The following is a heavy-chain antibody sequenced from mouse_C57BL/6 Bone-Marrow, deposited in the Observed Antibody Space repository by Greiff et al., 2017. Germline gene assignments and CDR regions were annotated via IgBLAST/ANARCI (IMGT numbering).Heavy chain of an antibody. Sequence: VQLQQSGPELVKPGASVKISCKASGYTFTDYYMNWVKQSHGKSLEWIGDINPNNGGTSYNQKFKGKATLTVDKSSSTAYLELRILTSEDSAVYYCARGIYYDYGAWFAYWGQGTLVTVSA. V-gene: IGHV1-26*01. J-gene: IGHJ3*01. CDR3: ARGIYYDYGAWFAY. CDR2: INPNNGGT. D-gene: IGHD2-4*01. CDR1: GYTFTDYY.